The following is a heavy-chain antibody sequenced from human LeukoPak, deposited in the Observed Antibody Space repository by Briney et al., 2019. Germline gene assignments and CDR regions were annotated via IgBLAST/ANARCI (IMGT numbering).Heavy chain of an antibody. V-gene: IGHV3-23*01. CDR1: GFTFSSYA. CDR3: ARIIGYDFWSGNYYYMDV. CDR2: ISGSGGST. J-gene: IGHJ6*03. D-gene: IGHD3-3*01. Sequence: GGSLRLSCAASGFTFSSYAMSWVRQAPGKGLEWVSAISGSGGSTYYADSVKGRFTISRDNAKNSLYLQMNSLRAEDTALYYCARIIGYDFWSGNYYYMDVWGKGTTVTVSS.